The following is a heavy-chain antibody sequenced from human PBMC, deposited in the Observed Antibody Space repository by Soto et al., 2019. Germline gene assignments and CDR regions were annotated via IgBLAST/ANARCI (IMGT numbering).Heavy chain of an antibody. J-gene: IGHJ4*02. CDR1: GFTFSSYG. CDR2: ISYDGSNK. D-gene: IGHD6-13*01. CDR3: AKELQQLVDY. V-gene: IGHV3-30*18. Sequence: QVQLVESGGGVVQPGRSLRLSCAASGFTFSSYGMHWVRQAPGKGLEWVAVISYDGSNKYYADSVKGRFTISRDNSKNTLYLQMNSLRAEDTAVYYGAKELQQLVDYWGQGTLVTVSS.